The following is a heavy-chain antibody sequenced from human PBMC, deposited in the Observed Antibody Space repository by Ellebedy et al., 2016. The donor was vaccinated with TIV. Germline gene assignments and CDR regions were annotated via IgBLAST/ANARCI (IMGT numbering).Heavy chain of an antibody. V-gene: IGHV1-69*01. J-gene: IGHJ5*02. Sequence: RFQGRVTITADDSTNTAYMELSSLRSDDTAVYYCARALTPPDAGCLQSWGQGTLVTVSS. D-gene: IGHD3-9*01. CDR3: ARALTPPDAGCLQS.